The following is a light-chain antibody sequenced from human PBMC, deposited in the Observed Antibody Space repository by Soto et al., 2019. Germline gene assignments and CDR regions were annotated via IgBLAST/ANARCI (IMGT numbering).Light chain of an antibody. V-gene: IGKV1-39*01. CDR3: QQSYSHPT. CDR1: QSIDIY. Sequence: RLTQSPSSLSASVGDRVTITCRASQSIDIYLHWYQQKPGKAPKLLIYSASSSQRGVPSRFSGSGSGTYFTLTISSLQPEDSATYYCQQSYSHPTFGQGTKVEVK. CDR2: SAS. J-gene: IGKJ1*01.